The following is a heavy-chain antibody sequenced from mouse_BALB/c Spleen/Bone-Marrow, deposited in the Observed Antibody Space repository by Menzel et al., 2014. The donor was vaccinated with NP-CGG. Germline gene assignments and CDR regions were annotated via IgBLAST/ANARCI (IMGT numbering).Heavy chain of an antibody. CDR3: TRQRGDYAMDY. J-gene: IGHJ4*01. CDR1: GFTFSSYG. CDR2: ISNGGNYT. Sequence: EVHLVESGGGLVKPGGSLKLSCAASGFTFSSYGVFWVRQTPEKRLEWVATISNGGNYTYYPDSVKGRFTISRDNAKNTLYLQMSSLRSEDAAMYYCTRQRGDYAMDYWGQGTSVTVSS. D-gene: IGHD1-1*02. V-gene: IGHV5-9-3*01.